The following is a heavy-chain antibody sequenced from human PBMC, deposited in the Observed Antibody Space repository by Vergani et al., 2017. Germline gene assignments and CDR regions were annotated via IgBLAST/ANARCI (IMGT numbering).Heavy chain of an antibody. CDR1: GGSISSGGYY. D-gene: IGHD5-18*01. V-gene: IGHV4-31*01. CDR3: ARHGEGSTSMVVGDY. Sequence: QVQLQESGPGLVKPSQTLSLTCTVSGGSISSGGYYWSWIRQHPGKGLEWIGYIYPGDSDTRYSPSFQGQVTISADKSINTAYLQWTGLKASDTAMYYCARHGEGSTSMVVGDYWGQGTLVTVSS. J-gene: IGHJ4*02. CDR2: IYPGDSDT.